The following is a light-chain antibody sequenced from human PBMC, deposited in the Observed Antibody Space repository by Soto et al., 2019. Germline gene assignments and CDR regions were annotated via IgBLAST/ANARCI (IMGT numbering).Light chain of an antibody. CDR1: QSVGTF. CDR2: DAS. J-gene: IGKJ4*01. V-gene: IGKV3-11*01. CDR3: QQRRTWPLT. Sequence: IVLTHAPATLSCSPGEIATLSFRASQSVGTFFAWYQHKPGQAPRLLILDASTRATGVPPRFSGSKSGTDLTLTISRLEPEDFAVYYCQQRRTWPLTFGGGTKVDIK.